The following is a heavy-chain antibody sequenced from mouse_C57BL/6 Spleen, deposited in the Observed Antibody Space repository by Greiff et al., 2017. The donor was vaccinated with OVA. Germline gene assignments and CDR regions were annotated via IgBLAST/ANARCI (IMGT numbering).Heavy chain of an antibody. J-gene: IGHJ2*01. CDR2: INPGSGGT. D-gene: IGHD2-1*01. V-gene: IGHV1-54*01. CDR3: AREGNYGNYVRFDY. Sequence: QVQLQQSGAELVRPGTSVKVSCKASGYAFTNYLIEWVKQRPGQGLEWIGVINPGSGGTNYNEKFKGKATLTADKSSSTAYMQLSSLTSEDSAVYFCAREGNYGNYVRFDYWGQGTTLTVSS. CDR1: GYAFTNYL.